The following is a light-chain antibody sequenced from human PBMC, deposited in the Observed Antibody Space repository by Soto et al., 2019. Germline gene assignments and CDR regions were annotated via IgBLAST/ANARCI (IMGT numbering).Light chain of an antibody. CDR2: EDR. Sequence: SYELTQPPSVSAAPGQTARITCGGDDIGSKSVHWYQQKPGQAPVLVVYEDRARPSGIPERFSGSNSGNTATLTISRVEDGDEADYYCQVWDSSNYHYVFGSGTKGTVL. CDR1: DIGSKS. V-gene: IGLV3-21*02. CDR3: QVWDSSNYHYV. J-gene: IGLJ1*01.